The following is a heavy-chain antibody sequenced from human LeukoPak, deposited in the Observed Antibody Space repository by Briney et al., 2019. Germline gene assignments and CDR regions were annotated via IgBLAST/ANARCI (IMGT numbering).Heavy chain of an antibody. V-gene: IGHV1-69*04. CDR1: GGTFSSYT. Sequence: SVKVSCKASGGTFSSYTISWVRQAPGQGLEWMGRIIPILGIANYAQKFQGRVTITADKSTSTAYMELSSLRSEDTAVYYCAGDSNIVVVTAAIRDGSVGGERYDYWGQGTLVTVSS. D-gene: IGHD2-2*02. J-gene: IGHJ4*02. CDR2: IIPILGIA. CDR3: AGDSNIVVVTAAIRDGSVGGERYDY.